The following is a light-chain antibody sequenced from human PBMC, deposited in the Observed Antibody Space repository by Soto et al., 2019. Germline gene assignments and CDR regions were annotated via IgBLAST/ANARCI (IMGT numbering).Light chain of an antibody. CDR3: QQRSNWPLT. CDR2: DAS. Sequence: EIVLTQSPATLSLSPGERATLSCRASQSVSSSLAWYQQRPGQAPRLPIYDASNRATAIPARFSGSGSGTDFTLTSSSLEPEDFAVYYCQQRSNWPLTFGGGTKVEIK. CDR1: QSVSSS. V-gene: IGKV3-11*01. J-gene: IGKJ4*01.